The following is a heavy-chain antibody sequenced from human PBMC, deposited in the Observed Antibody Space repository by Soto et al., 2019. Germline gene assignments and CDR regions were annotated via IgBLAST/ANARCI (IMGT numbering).Heavy chain of an antibody. J-gene: IGHJ6*03. CDR1: GYTFTSYG. CDR2: ISGYNGNT. Sequence: QVQLVQSGTEVKKPGASVKVSCKASGYTFTSYGISWVRQAPGQGPEWMGWISGYNGNTHYAQKFQGKVTMTTDTSTSTAYMELRILRSDDTAVYYCAKADSNYAGRFSYYYMDVWGNGTLVTVSS. V-gene: IGHV1-18*01. CDR3: AKADSNYAGRFSYYYMDV. D-gene: IGHD4-4*01.